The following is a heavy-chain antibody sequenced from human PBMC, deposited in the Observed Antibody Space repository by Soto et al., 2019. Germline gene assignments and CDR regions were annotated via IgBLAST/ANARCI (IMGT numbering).Heavy chain of an antibody. Sequence: PGGSLRLSCAASGFIFSSYAMNWVRQTPGKGLEWVSANSGSGGSTYYADSVKGRFTISRDNSRNTLYLQMNSLRADDTAVYYCAKDLSLGTPDHFYYGMHVWGQGTTVTVSS. CDR3: AKDLSLGTPDHFYYGMHV. V-gene: IGHV3-23*01. D-gene: IGHD1-1*01. CDR1: GFIFSSYA. J-gene: IGHJ6*02. CDR2: NSGSGGST.